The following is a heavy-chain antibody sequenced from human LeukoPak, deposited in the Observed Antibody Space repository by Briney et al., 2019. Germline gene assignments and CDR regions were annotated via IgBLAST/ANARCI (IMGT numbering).Heavy chain of an antibody. J-gene: IGHJ5*02. CDR2: IYNSGST. V-gene: IGHV4-59*01. Sequence: SETLSLTCIVSGVSISIYYWNWLRQPPGKGLEWIGYIYNSGSTDYNPSLKRRVTISADTTKNQFSLKLTSVTAADTAVYYWARDRELGAWGQGILVTVSS. CDR3: ARDRELGA. CDR1: GVSISIYY. D-gene: IGHD3-16*01.